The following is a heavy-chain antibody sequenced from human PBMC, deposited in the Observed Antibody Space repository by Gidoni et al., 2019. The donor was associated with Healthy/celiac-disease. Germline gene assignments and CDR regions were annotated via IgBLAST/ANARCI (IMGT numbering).Heavy chain of an antibody. Sequence: QVQLVQSGAAVKKPGSSVKISCTASGGTFSSYAISWVRQAPGQGLEWMGGIIPISGTANYAQKFQGRVTITADESTSTAYMELSSLRSEDTAVYYCARGTTGRGGWFDPWGQGTLVTVSS. CDR2: IIPISGTA. D-gene: IGHD1-1*01. CDR1: GGTFSSYA. V-gene: IGHV1-69*01. CDR3: ARGTTGRGGWFDP. J-gene: IGHJ5*02.